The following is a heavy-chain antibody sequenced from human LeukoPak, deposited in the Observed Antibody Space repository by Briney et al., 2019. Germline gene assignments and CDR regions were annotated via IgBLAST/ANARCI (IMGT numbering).Heavy chain of an antibody. J-gene: IGHJ4*02. Sequence: GGSLRLSCAASGFTFSSYAMGWVRQAPGKGLEWVSAITASGGNTYYADSVKGRFTISRDNSKNTLYLQVNSLTAEAPALYYCAKGNGYSYGRYYFDYWGQGTLVTVSS. CDR3: AKGNGYSYGRYYFDY. CDR1: GFTFSSYA. V-gene: IGHV3-23*01. CDR2: ITASGGNT. D-gene: IGHD5-18*01.